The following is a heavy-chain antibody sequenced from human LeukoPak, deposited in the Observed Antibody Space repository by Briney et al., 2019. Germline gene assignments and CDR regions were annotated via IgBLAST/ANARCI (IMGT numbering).Heavy chain of an antibody. CDR3: AKDLIAGAPDYFDS. CDR1: GFTFTIYA. J-gene: IGHJ4*02. Sequence: GGSLRLSCTVSGFTFTIYATHWVRQAPGKGLEWVAVTDGSNTFYADSVKGRFNLSSDKSKNTLYLQMNNLRVEDTAVYYCAKDLIAGAPDYFDSWGQGTLVTVPS. D-gene: IGHD1-14*01. V-gene: IGHV3-30*18. CDR2: TDGSNT.